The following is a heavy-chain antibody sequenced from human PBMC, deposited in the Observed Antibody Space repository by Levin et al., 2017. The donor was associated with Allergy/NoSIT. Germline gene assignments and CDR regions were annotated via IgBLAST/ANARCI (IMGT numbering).Heavy chain of an antibody. D-gene: IGHD3-3*01. CDR1: GFTLSTYA. CDR3: ARDVGSGSDL. J-gene: IGHJ5*02. CDR2: MSYDGSNK. Sequence: PSGGSLRLSCAASGFTLSTYAMYWLRQAPGKGLEWVAVMSYDGSNKYYADSVKGRFTISKDNSKNTLYLQMNGPRAEDTAVYYCARDVGSGSDLWGQGTLVTVSS. V-gene: IGHV3-30*04.